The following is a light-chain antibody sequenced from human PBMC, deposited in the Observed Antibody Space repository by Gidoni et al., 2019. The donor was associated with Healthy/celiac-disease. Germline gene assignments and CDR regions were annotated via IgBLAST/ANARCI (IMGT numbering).Light chain of an antibody. CDR1: NIGSKS. CDR3: QVWDSSSDHHWV. Sequence: SYVPPQPPSVSVAPGPTARITCGGNNIGSKSVHWYQQKPGQAPVLVVYDDSDRPSGIPERFSGSNSGNTATLTISRVEAGDEADYYCQVWDSSSDHHWVFGGGTKLTVL. V-gene: IGLV3-21*02. J-gene: IGLJ3*02. CDR2: DDS.